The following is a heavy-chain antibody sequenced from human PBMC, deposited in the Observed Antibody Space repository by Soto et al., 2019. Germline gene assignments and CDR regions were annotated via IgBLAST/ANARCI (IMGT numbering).Heavy chain of an antibody. Sequence: QVQLQESGPGLVKPSGTLSLTCAVSGGSISSSNWWSWVRQPPGKGLEWIGEIYHSGSTNYNPSLTSRFTRSVDQSKNQFSMKLSSVTAADTAVYYCARRPVKQLWRAGGGEVWGQGTLVTVSS. CDR1: GGSISSSNW. CDR2: IYHSGST. CDR3: ARRPVKQLWRAGGGEV. J-gene: IGHJ4*02. V-gene: IGHV4-4*02. D-gene: IGHD5-18*01.